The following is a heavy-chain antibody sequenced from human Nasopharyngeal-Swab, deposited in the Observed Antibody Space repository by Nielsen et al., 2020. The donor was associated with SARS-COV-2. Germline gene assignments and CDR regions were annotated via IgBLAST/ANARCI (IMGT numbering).Heavy chain of an antibody. Sequence: GEFLKISCAASGFTFSSYEMNWVRQAPGKGLEWVSYISSSGSTIYYADSVKGRFTISRDNAKNSLYLQMNSLRAEDTAVYYCARDQGRYSSGWYLDYWGQGTLVTVSS. D-gene: IGHD6-19*01. V-gene: IGHV3-48*03. CDR1: GFTFSSYE. CDR2: ISSSGSTI. CDR3: ARDQGRYSSGWYLDY. J-gene: IGHJ4*02.